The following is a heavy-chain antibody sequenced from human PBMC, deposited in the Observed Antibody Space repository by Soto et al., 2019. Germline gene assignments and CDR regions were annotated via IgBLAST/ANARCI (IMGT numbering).Heavy chain of an antibody. CDR3: ATVGGDYEPKHFFDY. CDR1: SGSISSSNW. D-gene: IGHD4-17*01. Sequence: SETLSLTCAVSSGSISSSNWWSWVRQPPGKGLEWIGEIYHSGSTNYNPSLKSRVTISVDKSKNQFSLKLSSVTAADTAVYYCATVGGDYEPKHFFDYWGQGTLVTVSS. J-gene: IGHJ4*02. CDR2: IYHSGST. V-gene: IGHV4-4*02.